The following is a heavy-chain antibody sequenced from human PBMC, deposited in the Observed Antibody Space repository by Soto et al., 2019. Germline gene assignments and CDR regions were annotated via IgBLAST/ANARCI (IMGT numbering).Heavy chain of an antibody. CDR3: ARKEGWLVPAAIRNWFDP. J-gene: IGHJ5*02. V-gene: IGHV4-34*01. Sequence: TSETLSLTCAAYGGSFSGYYWSWIRQPPGKGLEWIGEINHSGSTNYNPSLKSRVTISVDTSKNQFSLKLSSVTAADTAVYYCARKEGWLVPAAIRNWFDPWGQGTLVTVSS. D-gene: IGHD2-2*02. CDR1: GGSFSGYY. CDR2: INHSGST.